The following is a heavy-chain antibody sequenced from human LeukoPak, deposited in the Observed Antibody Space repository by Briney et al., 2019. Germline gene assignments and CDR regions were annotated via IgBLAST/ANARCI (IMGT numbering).Heavy chain of an antibody. V-gene: IGHV3-30-3*01. D-gene: IGHD2-21*01. J-gene: IGHJ3*02. Sequence: GGSLRLSCAASGFTFSSYFMHWVRQAPGKGLEWVADIASDGSHTFYVESVKGRFTISRDNSKNTLYLQMNGLRAEDTAVYFCARERQDTILHSGAFDIWGQGTMVTVSS. CDR3: ARERQDTILHSGAFDI. CDR1: GFTFSSYF. CDR2: IASDGSHT.